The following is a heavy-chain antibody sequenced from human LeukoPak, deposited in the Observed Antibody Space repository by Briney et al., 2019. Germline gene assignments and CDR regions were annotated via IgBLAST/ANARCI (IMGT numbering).Heavy chain of an antibody. D-gene: IGHD2-2*01. J-gene: IGHJ4*01. Sequence: GESLKLSCKVAEYTFTNYWIGWVRQVPGKDLEWMGIIYLGDSDTRYRPSFQGQVTTSADKSTRTAYLQWSSLKASDTAMYYCATTLTNYCSSTSCYADHWGQGTLVTVSS. CDR2: IYLGDSDT. CDR3: ATTLTNYCSSTSCYADH. CDR1: EYTFTNYW. V-gene: IGHV5-51*01.